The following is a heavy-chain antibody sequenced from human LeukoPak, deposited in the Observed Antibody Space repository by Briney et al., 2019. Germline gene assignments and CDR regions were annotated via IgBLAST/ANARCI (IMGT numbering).Heavy chain of an antibody. V-gene: IGHV3-64*01. CDR1: GFTFSSYA. D-gene: IGHD1-26*01. J-gene: IGHJ4*02. CDR3: ARGGRSGSHDKFDY. CDR2: ISRDGDRT. Sequence: GGALRLSCAASGFTFSSYAMHWVRQAPGKGLEFVSGISRDGDRTYYVSSVRGRFIISRDNSKNTLDLQMGSLRGDDMAVYYCARGGRSGSHDKFDYWGQGTLVTVSS.